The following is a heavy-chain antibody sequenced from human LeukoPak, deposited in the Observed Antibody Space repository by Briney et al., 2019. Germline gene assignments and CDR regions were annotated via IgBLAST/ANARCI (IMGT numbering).Heavy chain of an antibody. CDR1: GVSINSYY. CDR3: ARARDGYNSGAEY. D-gene: IGHD5-24*01. Sequence: SETLSLTCTVSGVSINSYYWSWIRQPPGKGLEWIGYIYYSGSTNYNPSLKSRVTISVDTSKNQFSLKLSSVTAADTAVYYCARARDGYNSGAEYWGQGTLVTVSS. J-gene: IGHJ4*02. CDR2: IYYSGST. V-gene: IGHV4-59*01.